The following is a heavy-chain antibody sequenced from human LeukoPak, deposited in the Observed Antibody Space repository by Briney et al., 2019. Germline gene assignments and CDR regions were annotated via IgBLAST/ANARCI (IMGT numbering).Heavy chain of an antibody. D-gene: IGHD1-26*01. CDR1: GFTFSSYD. CDR3: ARGIVGAKGSWYDY. J-gene: IGHJ4*02. Sequence: GGSLRLSCAASGFTFSSYDMHWVRQATGKGLEWVSAIGTAGDTYYPGSVKGRFTISRENAKNSLYLQMNSLRAGDTAVYYCARGIVGAKGSWYDYWGLGTLVTVSS. V-gene: IGHV3-13*01. CDR2: IGTAGDT.